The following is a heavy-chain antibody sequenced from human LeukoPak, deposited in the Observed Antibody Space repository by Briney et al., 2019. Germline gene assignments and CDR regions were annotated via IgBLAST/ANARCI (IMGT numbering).Heavy chain of an antibody. V-gene: IGHV4-59*01. CDR2: IYYSGST. CDR3: ARSDYDSSGADY. D-gene: IGHD3-22*01. CDR1: GGSISSYY. Sequence: KSSETLSLTCTVSGGSISSYYWSWIRQPPGKGLEWIGYIYYSGSTNYNPSLKSRVTISVDTSKNQFSLKLSSVTAADTAVYYCARSDYDSSGADYWGQGTLVTVSS. J-gene: IGHJ4*02.